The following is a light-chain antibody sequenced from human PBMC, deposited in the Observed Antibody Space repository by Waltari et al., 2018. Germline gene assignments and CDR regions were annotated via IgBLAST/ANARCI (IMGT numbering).Light chain of an antibody. CDR2: DVS. CDR3: SSYVSSSTLEL. J-gene: IGLJ2*01. CDR1: SSDIGDYNS. V-gene: IGLV2-14*03. Sequence: QSALTQPASVSGSPGQSITISCTGTSSDIGDYNSVSWYQQLPGRAPKLIIYDVSNRPSGVSNRFSGSKSGNTASLTISGLQGEDEADYYCSSYVSSSTLELFGGGTSLAVL.